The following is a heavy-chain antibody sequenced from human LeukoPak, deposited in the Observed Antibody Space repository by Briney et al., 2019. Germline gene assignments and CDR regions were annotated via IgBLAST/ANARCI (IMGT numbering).Heavy chain of an antibody. V-gene: IGHV3-30*18. CDR3: AKGGVCSSTSCYIDY. CDR1: EFTFSSYG. D-gene: IGHD2-2*02. CDR2: ISYDGSNK. Sequence: PGGSLRLSCAASEFTFSSYGMHWVRQAPGKGLEWVAVISYDGSNKYYADSVKGRFTISRDNSKNTLYLQMNSLRAEDTAVYYCAKGGVCSSTSCYIDYWGQGTLVTVSS. J-gene: IGHJ4*02.